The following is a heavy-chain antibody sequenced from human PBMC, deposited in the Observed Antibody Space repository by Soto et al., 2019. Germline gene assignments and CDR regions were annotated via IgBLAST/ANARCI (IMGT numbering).Heavy chain of an antibody. CDR1: GFTFSSYG. CDR2: ISYDGSNK. Sequence: GGSLRLSCAASGFTFSSYGMHWVRQAPGKGLEWVAVISYDGSNKYYADSVKGRFTISRDNSKNKLYLQMNSLRAEDTAVYYCAKDSTEYYYDSSGSPPPADWGQGTLVTVSS. CDR3: AKDSTEYYYDSSGSPPPAD. D-gene: IGHD3-22*01. J-gene: IGHJ4*02. V-gene: IGHV3-30*18.